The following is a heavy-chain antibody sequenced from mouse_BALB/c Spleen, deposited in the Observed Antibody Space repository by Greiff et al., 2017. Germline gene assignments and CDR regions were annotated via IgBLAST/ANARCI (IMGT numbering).Heavy chain of an antibody. CDR1: SYTFTDYA. J-gene: IGHJ4*01. Sequence: QVQLQQSGPELVRPGVSVKISCKGSSYTFTDYAMHWVKQSHAKSLEWIGVISTYYGNTNYNQKFKGKATMTVDKSSSTAYMELARLTSEDSAVYYCARGLEGAMDYWGQGTSVTVSS. CDR2: ISTYYGNT. CDR3: ARGLEGAMDY. V-gene: IGHV1-67*01.